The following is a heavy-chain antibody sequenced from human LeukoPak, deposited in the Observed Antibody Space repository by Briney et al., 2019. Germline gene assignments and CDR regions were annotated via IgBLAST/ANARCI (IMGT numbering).Heavy chain of an antibody. D-gene: IGHD1-1*01. CDR1: GFTFNNYW. CDR3: ARRGTGHGMDV. J-gene: IGHJ6*02. CDR2: INNDGSSA. V-gene: IGHV3-74*01. Sequence: GGSLRLSCAASGFTFNNYWIHWVRHVPGKGLVWVSRINNDGSSASYVDSVKGRFTISRDNAKNTLFLQMNSLRAEDTAVYYCARRGTGHGMDVWGQGTTVIVSS.